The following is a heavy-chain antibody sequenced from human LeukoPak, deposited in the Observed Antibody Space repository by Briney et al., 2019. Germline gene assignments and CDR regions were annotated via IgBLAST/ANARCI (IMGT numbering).Heavy chain of an antibody. CDR2: FAPEEDKT. CDR3: ATSPQSLRIFDY. CDR1: GYSLTELS. Sequence: ASLKVSCKVSGYSLTELSVHWVRQAPGKGLEWMGGFAPEEDKTIYAEKFQGRVTMTEDTSTDTAYVELNSLRSEDTAVYFCATSPQSLRIFDYWGQGTLLTVS. V-gene: IGHV1-24*01. D-gene: IGHD2-15*01. J-gene: IGHJ4*02.